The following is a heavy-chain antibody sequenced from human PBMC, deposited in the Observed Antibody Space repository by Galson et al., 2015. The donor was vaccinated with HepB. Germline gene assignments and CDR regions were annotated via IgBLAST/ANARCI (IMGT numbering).Heavy chain of an antibody. CDR2: INSDGSST. Sequence: SLRLSCAASGFTFSSYWMHWVRQAPGKGLVWVSRINSDGSSTSYADSVKGRFTISRDNAKNTLYLQMNSLRAEDTAVYYCARKARYYYYGMDVWGQGTTVTVSS. CDR3: ARKARYYYYGMDV. V-gene: IGHV3-74*01. CDR1: GFTFSSYW. J-gene: IGHJ6*02.